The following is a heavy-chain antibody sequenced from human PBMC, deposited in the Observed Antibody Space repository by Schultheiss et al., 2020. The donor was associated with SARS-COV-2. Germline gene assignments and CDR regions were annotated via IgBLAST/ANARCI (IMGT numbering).Heavy chain of an antibody. CDR2: ISYGGSNK. CDR1: GFTFSRYA. D-gene: IGHD3-22*01. V-gene: IGHV3-30-3*02. CDR3: ANDYYDSSGYPDAFDI. Sequence: GGSLRLSCAASGFTFSRYAMHWVRQASGKGLEWVAVISYGGSNKYYADSVKGRFTISRDNSKNTLYLQMNSLRAEETAVYYCANDYYDSSGYPDAFDIWGQGTMVTVSS. J-gene: IGHJ3*02.